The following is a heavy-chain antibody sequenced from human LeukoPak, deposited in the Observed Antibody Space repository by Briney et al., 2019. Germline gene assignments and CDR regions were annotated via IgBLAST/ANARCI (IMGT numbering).Heavy chain of an antibody. CDR2: ISAGGNSP. Sequence: PGGSLRLSCAASGFTFNNYAMTWVRQTPGKGLEWVSGISAGGNSPYYADSVKGRFTISRDNSKNTLYLQMNSLRAEDTAVYYCARDSLYYYYMDVWGKGTTVTVSS. J-gene: IGHJ6*03. V-gene: IGHV3-23*01. CDR1: GFTFNNYA. CDR3: ARDSLYYYYMDV.